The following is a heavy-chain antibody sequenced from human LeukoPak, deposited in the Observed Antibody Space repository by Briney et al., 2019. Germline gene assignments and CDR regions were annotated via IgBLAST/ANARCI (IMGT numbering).Heavy chain of an antibody. CDR1: GYSIRSGYY. D-gene: IGHD1-1*01. CDR2: INHNGNI. Sequence: SETLSLTCAVSGYSIRSGYYWGWIRQPPAKGLEWIESINHNGNIYHNPSLKSRVTTSVDTSRDQFSLRLSSVTAADTAIYYCARTTLEGFDYWGQGTLVTVSS. CDR3: ARTTLEGFDY. V-gene: IGHV4-38-2*01. J-gene: IGHJ4*02.